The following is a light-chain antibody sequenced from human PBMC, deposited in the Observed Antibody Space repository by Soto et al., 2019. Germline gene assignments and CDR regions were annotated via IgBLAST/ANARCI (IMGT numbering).Light chain of an antibody. J-gene: IGKJ4*01. V-gene: IGKV3-11*01. CDR3: QQRTNWPLT. Sequence: EIVLTQSPATLSLSPGERATLSCRASQSVGSSLAWYQQKPGQAPRLLIYDESTRATGIPARFSGSGSGTDFTLTISSLEPEDFAVYYCQQRTNWPLTFGGGTKVEIK. CDR1: QSVGSS. CDR2: DES.